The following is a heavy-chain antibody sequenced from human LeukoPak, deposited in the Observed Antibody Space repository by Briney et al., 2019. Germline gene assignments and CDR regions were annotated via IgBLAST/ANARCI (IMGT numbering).Heavy chain of an antibody. CDR3: VQGGHFDF. Sequence: GGSLRLSCAASGFSFSVFWMTWGRQAPGKGPEWVANINEGGSSTYYVDSVRGRFTISRDNGKNLLFLEMNSLRADDTAVYFCVQGGHFDFWGQGAPVTVSS. D-gene: IGHD3-16*01. CDR1: GFSFSVFW. CDR2: INEGGSST. V-gene: IGHV3-7*01. J-gene: IGHJ4*02.